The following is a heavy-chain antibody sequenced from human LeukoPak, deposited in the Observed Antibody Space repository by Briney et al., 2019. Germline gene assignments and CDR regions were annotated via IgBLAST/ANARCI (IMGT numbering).Heavy chain of an antibody. D-gene: IGHD6-19*01. CDR3: AKDMYSGYSSGWYPDY. CDR1: GFTFSSYA. Sequence: GGSLRLSCAASGFTFSSYAMSWVRQAPGKGLEWVSGISWNSGSIGYADSVKGRFTISRDNAKNSLYLQMNSLRAEDTALYYCAKDMYSGYSSGWYPDYWGQGTLVTVSS. V-gene: IGHV3-9*01. CDR2: ISWNSGSI. J-gene: IGHJ4*02.